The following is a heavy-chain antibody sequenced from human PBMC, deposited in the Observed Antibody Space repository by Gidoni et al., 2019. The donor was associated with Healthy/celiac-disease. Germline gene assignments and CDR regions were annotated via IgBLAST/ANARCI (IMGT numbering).Heavy chain of an antibody. Sequence: QLPLQESGPALVKPSETLSLTCTVSGGSISSSSYYWGWIRQPPGKGLEWIGSIYYSGSTYYNPSRKRRVTISVDTSKNQFSLKLSSVTAADTAVYYCARSPVGYSYGLIFDYWGQGTLVTVSS. CDR2: IYYSGST. V-gene: IGHV4-39*07. J-gene: IGHJ4*02. CDR3: ARSPVGYSYGLIFDY. CDR1: GGSISSSSYY. D-gene: IGHD5-18*01.